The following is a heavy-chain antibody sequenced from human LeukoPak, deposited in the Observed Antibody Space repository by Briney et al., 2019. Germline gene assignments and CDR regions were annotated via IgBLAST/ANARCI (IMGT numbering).Heavy chain of an antibody. CDR2: IWYDGSNK. CDR3: AKGPGRHCSGGSCPVYYYYYYMDV. CDR1: GFTFSSYG. V-gene: IGHV3-33*06. D-gene: IGHD2-15*01. Sequence: GGSLRLSCAASGFTFSSYGMHWVRQAPGKGLEWVAVIWYDGSNKCYADSVKGRFTISRDNSKNTLYLQMNSLRAEDTAVYYCAKGPGRHCSGGSCPVYYYYYYMDVWGKGTTVTVSS. J-gene: IGHJ6*03.